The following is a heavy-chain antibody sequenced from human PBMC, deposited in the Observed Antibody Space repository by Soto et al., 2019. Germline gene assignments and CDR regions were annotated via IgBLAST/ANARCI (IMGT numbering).Heavy chain of an antibody. D-gene: IGHD3-3*01. Sequence: QITLNESGPTVVRPTETLTLTCRFSGFSLTTSGVGVGWIRQSPGKDPEWLALIYWDDDKRYSASLKSRLTISKDTAKNQAVQTVPDLDPTETATYYCAHRVLRTVFGLVTTTAIYFDFWSQGTPVAVSS. CDR3: AHRVLRTVFGLVTTTAIYFDF. CDR2: IYWDDDK. V-gene: IGHV2-5*02. J-gene: IGHJ4*02. CDR1: GFSLTTSGVG.